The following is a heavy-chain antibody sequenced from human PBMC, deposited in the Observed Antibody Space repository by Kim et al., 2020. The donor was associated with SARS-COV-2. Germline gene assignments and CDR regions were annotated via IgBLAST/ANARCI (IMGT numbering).Heavy chain of an antibody. J-gene: IGHJ4*02. Sequence: GGSLRLSCAASGFTFSSYSMNWVRQAPGKGLEWVSSISSSSSYIYYADSVKGRFTISRDNAKNSLYLQMNSLRAEDTAVYYCARDQAPYSSGWYRWAGWVRCFDYWGQGTLVTVSS. D-gene: IGHD6-19*01. CDR1: GFTFSSYS. CDR2: ISSSSSYI. CDR3: ARDQAPYSSGWYRWAGWVRCFDY. V-gene: IGHV3-21*01.